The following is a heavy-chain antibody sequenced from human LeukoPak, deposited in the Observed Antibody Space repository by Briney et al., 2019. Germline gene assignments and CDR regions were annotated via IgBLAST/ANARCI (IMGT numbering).Heavy chain of an antibody. D-gene: IGHD3-10*01. CDR2: IIPIFGTA. CDR3: AREYGYYGSGSYYSH. Sequence: SVKVSCKASGYTFTSYGISWVRQAPGQGLEWMGGIIPIFGTANYAQKFQGRVTITADESTSTAYMELSSLRSEDTAVYYCAREYGYYGSGSYYSHWGQGTLVTVSS. V-gene: IGHV1-69*13. CDR1: GYTFTSYG. J-gene: IGHJ4*02.